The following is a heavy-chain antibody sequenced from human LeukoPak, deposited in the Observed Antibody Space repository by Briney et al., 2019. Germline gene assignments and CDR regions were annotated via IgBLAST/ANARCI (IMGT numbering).Heavy chain of an antibody. CDR2: IKQDGSEK. J-gene: IGHJ4*02. D-gene: IGHD2-15*01. CDR1: GFTFSSYW. V-gene: IGHV3-7*01. Sequence: QPGGSLRLSCAASGFTFSSYWMSWVRQAPGKGLEWVANIKQDGSEKYYVDSVKGRFTISRDNAKNSLYLQMNSLRAEDTAVYYCARAPRYCSGGSCRSWGQGTLVTVSS. CDR3: ARAPRYCSGGSCRS.